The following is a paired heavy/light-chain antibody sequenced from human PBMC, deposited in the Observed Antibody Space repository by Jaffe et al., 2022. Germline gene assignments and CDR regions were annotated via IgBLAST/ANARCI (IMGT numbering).Heavy chain of an antibody. CDR2: MCYYGGG. V-gene: IGHV4-59*01. CDR3: TRGSGWYAY. CDR1: SGSITSSC. D-gene: IGHD6-19*01. J-gene: IGHJ4*02. Sequence: QVPLQESGPGLLKSSETLSLTCTVSSGSITSSCWSWIRQPPGKGLEWIGYMCYYGGGKYNPSLESRVTISVDTSKNQFSLKLNSVTAADTAVYYCTRGSGWYAYWGQGTLVTVSS.
Light chain of an antibody. V-gene: IGKV3-20*01. Sequence: EIVLTQSPGTLSLSPGERATLSCRASQSVSSNYLAWYQQKPGQAPRLLIYSASTRATGIPDRFSGSGSGTDFTLTISRLEPEDFAVFYCQQYGTSPLTFGGGTKVEIK. J-gene: IGKJ4*01. CDR1: QSVSSNY. CDR3: QQYGTSPLT. CDR2: SAS.